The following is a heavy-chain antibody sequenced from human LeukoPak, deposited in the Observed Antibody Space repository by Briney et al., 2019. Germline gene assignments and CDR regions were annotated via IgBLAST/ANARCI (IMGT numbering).Heavy chain of an antibody. J-gene: IGHJ4*02. CDR1: GGSISRHY. V-gene: IGHV4-39*07. CDR3: ARAGDSSGYLFYY. Sequence: PSETLSLTCTVSGGSISRHYWGWIRQPPGKGLEWIGSIYYSGSTYYNPSLKSRVTISVDTSKNQFSLKLSSVTAADTAVCYCARAGDSSGYLFYYWGQGTLVTVSS. D-gene: IGHD3-22*01. CDR2: IYYSGST.